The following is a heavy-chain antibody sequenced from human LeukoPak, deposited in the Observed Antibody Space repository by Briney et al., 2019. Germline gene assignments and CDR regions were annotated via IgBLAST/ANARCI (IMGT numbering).Heavy chain of an antibody. CDR2: VSAYNGNT. CDR1: GYTFTSYG. V-gene: IGHV1-18*01. D-gene: IGHD2-2*01. Sequence: GASVKVSCKASGYTFTSYGISWVRQAPGQGLEWMGWVSAYNGNTNYAQKLQGRVTMTTDTSTSTAYMELRSLRSDDTAVYYCARGYCSSTSCSPGGYWGQGTLVTVSS. J-gene: IGHJ4*02. CDR3: ARGYCSSTSCSPGGY.